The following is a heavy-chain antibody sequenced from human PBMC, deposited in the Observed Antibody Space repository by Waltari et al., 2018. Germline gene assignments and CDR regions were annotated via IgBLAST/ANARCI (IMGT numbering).Heavy chain of an antibody. Sequence: QVQLVESGGGVVQPGRSLRLSCAASVFTFSSYAMHWVRQAPGKGLEWVAVISYDGSNKYYADSVKGRFTISRDNSKNTLYLQMNSLRAEDTAVYYCARDSETRASTSPDYWGQGTLVTVSS. D-gene: IGHD3-10*01. CDR3: ARDSETRASTSPDY. J-gene: IGHJ4*02. CDR2: ISYDGSNK. V-gene: IGHV3-30*01. CDR1: VFTFSSYA.